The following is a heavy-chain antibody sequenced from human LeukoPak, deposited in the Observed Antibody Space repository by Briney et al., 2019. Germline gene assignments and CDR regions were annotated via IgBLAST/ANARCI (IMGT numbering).Heavy chain of an antibody. CDR3: AKADHDFWSGYYDY. D-gene: IGHD3-3*01. J-gene: IGHJ4*02. V-gene: IGHV3-30*18. Sequence: GGSLRLSCAASGFTFSSYGMHWVRQAPGKGLEWVAVISYDGSNKYYADSVKGRFTISRDNSKNTLYLQMNSLRAEDTAVYYCAKADHDFWSGYYDYWGQGTLVTVSS. CDR1: GFTFSSYG. CDR2: ISYDGSNK.